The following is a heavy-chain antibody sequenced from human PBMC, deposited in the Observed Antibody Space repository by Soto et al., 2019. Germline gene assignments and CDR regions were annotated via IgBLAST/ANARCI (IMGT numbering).Heavy chain of an antibody. V-gene: IGHV1-69*13. D-gene: IGHD1-20*01. Sequence: SVKVSCKASGGTFSSYAISWVRQAPGQGLEWMGGIIPIFGTANYAQKFQGRVTITADESTSTAYMELSSLRSEDTAVYYCARGYNWNWLSCGKTHYYYYGMDVWGQGTTVTVSS. J-gene: IGHJ6*02. CDR1: GGTFSSYA. CDR2: IIPIFGTA. CDR3: ARGYNWNWLSCGKTHYYYYGMDV.